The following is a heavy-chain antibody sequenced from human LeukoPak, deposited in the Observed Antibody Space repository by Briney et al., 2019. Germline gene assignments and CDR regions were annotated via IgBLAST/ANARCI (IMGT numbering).Heavy chain of an antibody. J-gene: IGHJ4*02. Sequence: ASVKVSCKASGYTFTGYYMHGVRQAPGQGLEWMGWINPNSGGTNYAQKFQGRVTMTRDTSISTAYMELSRLRSDDTAVYYCARGMYYDSSGYRRGWGQGTLVTVSS. CDR2: INPNSGGT. CDR1: GYTFTGYY. V-gene: IGHV1-2*02. CDR3: ARGMYYDSSGYRRG. D-gene: IGHD3-22*01.